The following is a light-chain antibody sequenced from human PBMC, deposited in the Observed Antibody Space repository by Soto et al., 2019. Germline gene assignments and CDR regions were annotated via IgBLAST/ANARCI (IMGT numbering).Light chain of an antibody. CDR3: QHYNNWYT. Sequence: EIVMTQSPATLSVSPGERATLSCRASQSVSSNLAWYQQKPGQAPRLLIFGASTRATGIPARFSGSGSGTECTLTIRSLQSEDFAVYYCQHYNNWYTFGQGTKLEIK. V-gene: IGKV3-15*01. CDR1: QSVSSN. J-gene: IGKJ2*01. CDR2: GAS.